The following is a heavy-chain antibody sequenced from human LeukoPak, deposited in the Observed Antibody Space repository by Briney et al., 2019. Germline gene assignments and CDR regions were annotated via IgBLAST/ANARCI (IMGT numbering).Heavy chain of an antibody. D-gene: IGHD5-12*01. V-gene: IGHV3-53*01. J-gene: IGHJ4*02. Sequence: GGSLRLSCAASGFTVSSNYMSWVRQAPGKGLEWVSVIYSGGSTYYADSVKGRFTISRDNSKNTLYLQMNSLRAEDTAVYYYAREPPKYSGYDNWGQGTLVTVSP. CDR2: IYSGGST. CDR1: GFTVSSNY. CDR3: AREPPKYSGYDN.